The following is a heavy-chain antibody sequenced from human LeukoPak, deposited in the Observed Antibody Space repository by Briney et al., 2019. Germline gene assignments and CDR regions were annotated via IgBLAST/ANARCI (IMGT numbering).Heavy chain of an antibody. CDR2: IWYDGSNK. CDR3: ARDSDRSLGY. V-gene: IGHV3-33*01. J-gene: IGHJ4*02. D-gene: IGHD1-14*01. Sequence: GGSLRLSCAASGFTFSSYGMHRVRQAPGKGLEWMAVIWYDGSNKYYADSVKGRFTISRDNSKNTLFLQMNRLRVEDTAVYYCARDSDRSLGYWGQGTLVTVSS. CDR1: GFTFSSYG.